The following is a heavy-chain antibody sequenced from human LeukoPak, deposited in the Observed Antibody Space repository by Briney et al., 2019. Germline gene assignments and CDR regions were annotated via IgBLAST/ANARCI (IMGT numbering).Heavy chain of an antibody. J-gene: IGHJ4*02. Sequence: PSETLSLTCTVSGGSISSYYWSWIRQPPGKGLEWIGYIYYSGSTNYNPSLKSRVTTSVDTSKNQFSLKLSSVTAADTAVYYCARGTSSGSYSGFYDYWGQGTLVTVSS. D-gene: IGHD1-26*01. CDR1: GGSISSYY. V-gene: IGHV4-59*12. CDR3: ARGTSSGSYSGFYDY. CDR2: IYYSGST.